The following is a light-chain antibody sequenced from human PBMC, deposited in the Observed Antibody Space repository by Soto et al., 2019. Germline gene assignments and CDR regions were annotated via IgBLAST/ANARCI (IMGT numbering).Light chain of an antibody. CDR2: AAS. V-gene: IGKV1-39*01. Sequence: DIQMSQSPSSLSASVGNRFTITCRASQSISSYLNWYQQKPGKAPKLLIYAASSLQSGVPSRFSGSGSGTDFTLTISSLQPEDFEPYYCQQSYSNPWTFGQGTKVDIK. J-gene: IGKJ1*01. CDR1: QSISSY. CDR3: QQSYSNPWT.